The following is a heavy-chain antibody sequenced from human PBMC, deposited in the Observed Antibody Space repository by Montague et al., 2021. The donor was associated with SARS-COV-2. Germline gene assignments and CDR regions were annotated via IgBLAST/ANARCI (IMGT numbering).Heavy chain of an antibody. CDR2: TYYRSWWRS. CDR3: ASAFYGDHWAFDV. V-gene: IGHV6-1*01. CDR1: GDSVSRDSVA. J-gene: IGHJ3*01. D-gene: IGHD3-3*02. Sequence: CAISGDSVSRDSVAWNWIRQSPSRGLEWLGRTYYRSWWRSQYPGSLESRITISGDTSKNQFSLQLNSVTPEDTAVYYCASAFYGDHWAFDVWGQGTMVTVSS.